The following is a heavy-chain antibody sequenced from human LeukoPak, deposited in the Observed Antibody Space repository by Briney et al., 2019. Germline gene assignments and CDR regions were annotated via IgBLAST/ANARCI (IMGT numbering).Heavy chain of an antibody. CDR2: VHYSGSI. V-gene: IGHV4-59*08. D-gene: IGHD3-10*01. CDR3: ARLRPLERVSSYYYHAMDV. Sequence: SETLSLTCTVSGDSITNSYWSWVRQPPGNGLEWIGYVHYSGSINYSPSLKNRLTLSIETSRSHFSLRLTSVTAADTAVYYCARLRPLERVSSYYYHAMDVWGQGTTVTVSS. CDR1: GDSITNSY. J-gene: IGHJ6*02.